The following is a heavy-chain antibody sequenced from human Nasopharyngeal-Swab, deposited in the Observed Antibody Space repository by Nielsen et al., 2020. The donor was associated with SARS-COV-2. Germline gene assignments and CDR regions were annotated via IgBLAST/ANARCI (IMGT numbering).Heavy chain of an antibody. J-gene: IGHJ3*01. Sequence: GGSLRLSCAASGFTFDDYAMHWVRQAPGKGLEWVSGISWNSGSIGYADSVKGRFTISRDNAKNSLYLQMNSLRAEDTAVYYCAGAYGSGSYFAFDLWGQGTMVPSPQ. CDR3: AGAYGSGSYFAFDL. CDR1: GFTFDDYA. V-gene: IGHV3-9*01. D-gene: IGHD3-10*01. CDR2: ISWNSGSI.